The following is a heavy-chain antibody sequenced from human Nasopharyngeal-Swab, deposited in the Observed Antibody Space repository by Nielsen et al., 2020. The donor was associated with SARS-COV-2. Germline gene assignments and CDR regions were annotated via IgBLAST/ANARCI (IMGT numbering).Heavy chain of an antibody. CDR2: ISGSGSKT. Sequence: GGSLRLSCVGSGFTFSQYAMTWVRQAPGKGLEWVSTISGSGSKTFYADFAKGRFTISRDNSKNTTSLQMSSPRVEDTAVYFCAKVLQVLGDHSNCYQGLNVWGQGTMVSVSS. CDR1: GFTFSQYA. J-gene: IGHJ6*02. V-gene: IGHV3-23*01. CDR3: AKVLQVLGDHSNCYQGLNV. D-gene: IGHD2-21*01.